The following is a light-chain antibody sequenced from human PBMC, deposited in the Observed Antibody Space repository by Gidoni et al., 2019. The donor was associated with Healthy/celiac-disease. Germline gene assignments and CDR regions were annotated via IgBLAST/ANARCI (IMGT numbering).Light chain of an antibody. CDR3: MQALQTPMYT. CDR1: QSLLHSNGYNY. CDR2: LGA. Sequence: DIGMTKSPLPLPVTPGEPASISCRSSQSLLHSNGYNYLDWYLQKPGKSPQPLIYLGANRASGVPDRFSGSGSGTDFTLKISRVEAEDVGVYYCMQALQTPMYTFGQGTKLEIK. V-gene: IGKV2-28*01. J-gene: IGKJ2*01.